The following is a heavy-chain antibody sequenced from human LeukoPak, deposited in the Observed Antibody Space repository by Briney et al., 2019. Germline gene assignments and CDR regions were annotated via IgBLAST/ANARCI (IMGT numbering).Heavy chain of an antibody. D-gene: IGHD7-27*01. CDR1: GYAFTGYY. V-gene: IGHV1-2*02. CDR2: INPNSGGT. Sequence: ASVKVSCKASGYAFTGYYMHWVRQAPGQGLEWMGWINPNSGGTNYAQKFQGRVTMTRNTSISTAYMELSSLRSEDTAVYYCARLLGTYYYYGMDVWGQGTTVTVSS. J-gene: IGHJ6*02. CDR3: ARLLGTYYYYGMDV.